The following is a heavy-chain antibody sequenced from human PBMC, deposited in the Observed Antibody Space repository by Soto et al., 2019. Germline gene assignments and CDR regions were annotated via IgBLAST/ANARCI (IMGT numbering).Heavy chain of an antibody. CDR3: TIQGYDILTGRGSGY. V-gene: IGHV3-73*02. D-gene: IGHD3-9*01. CDR2: IRSKANSYAT. CDR1: GFTFSGSA. Sequence: EVQLVESGGGLVQPGGSLKLSCAASGFTFSGSAMHWVRQASGKGLEWVGRIRSKANSYATAYAASVKGRFPIARDDSKNTAYLQRNSLKTEDTGVYYCTIQGYDILTGRGSGYWGQGTLVTVSS. J-gene: IGHJ4*02.